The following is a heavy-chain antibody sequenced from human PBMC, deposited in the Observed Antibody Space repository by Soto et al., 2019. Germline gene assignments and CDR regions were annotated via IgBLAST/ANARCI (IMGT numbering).Heavy chain of an antibody. CDR2: IYHSGST. V-gene: IGHV4-4*02. D-gene: IGHD1-7*01. J-gene: IGHJ4*02. CDR3: ARLFKGRNYVPLYYFDY. Sequence: SETLSLTCAVSSGSISSSNWWSWVRQPPGKGLEWIGEIYHSGSTNYNPSLKSRVTISVDKSKNQFSLKLSSVTAADTAVYYCARLFKGRNYVPLYYFDYWGQGTLVTVSS. CDR1: SGSISSSNW.